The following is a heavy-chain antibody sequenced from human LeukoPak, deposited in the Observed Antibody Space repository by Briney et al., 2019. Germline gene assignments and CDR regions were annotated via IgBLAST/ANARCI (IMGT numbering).Heavy chain of an antibody. CDR2: INPNSGVT. Sequence: ASVKVSCKASGYIFTGYYMHWVRQAPGQGLEWMGWINPNSGVTNYAQKFQGRVTMTRDTSISTAYMELSRLRSDDTAVYYCARDLTRITIFGVVTKYYFDYWGQGTLVTVSS. V-gene: IGHV1-2*02. CDR3: ARDLTRITIFGVVTKYYFDY. J-gene: IGHJ4*02. D-gene: IGHD3-3*01. CDR1: GYIFTGYY.